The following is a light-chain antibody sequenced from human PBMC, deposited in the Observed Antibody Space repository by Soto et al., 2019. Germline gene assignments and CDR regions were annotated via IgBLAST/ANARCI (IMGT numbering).Light chain of an antibody. CDR1: QGIGDT. CDR3: QRYNNWPRT. J-gene: IGKJ4*01. Sequence: EVVLTQSPPTLSLSPGEGVTLSCRASQGIGDTLAWYQLKPGQTPRLLIYDTSARATGVPARFTDSRSGTEFTLTTNSPQSEDCAIYDCQRYNNWPRTFGGGTKVDIK. V-gene: IGKV3-15*01. CDR2: DTS.